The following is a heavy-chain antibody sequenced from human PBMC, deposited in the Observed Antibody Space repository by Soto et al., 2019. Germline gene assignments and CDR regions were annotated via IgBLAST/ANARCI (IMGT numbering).Heavy chain of an antibody. J-gene: IGHJ5*02. V-gene: IGHV1-8*01. CDR1: RYTFPTSY. CDR2: MNLDSGNT. CDR3: ARGASP. Sequence: QVQLVQSGAEVKKPGASVRVSCEASRYTFPTSYINWVRQAAGQGLEWMGWMNLDSGNTGYAQKFQGRITLTRSTSMGTADLELSSLNSEDSAVYYCARGASPWGQGTLVTVSS.